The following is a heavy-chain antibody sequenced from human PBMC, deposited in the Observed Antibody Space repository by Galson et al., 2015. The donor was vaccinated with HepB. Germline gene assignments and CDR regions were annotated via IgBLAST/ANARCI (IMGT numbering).Heavy chain of an antibody. CDR2: NFYSGST. D-gene: IGHD5-24*01. J-gene: IGHJ4*02. Sequence: ETLSLTCTVSGGSISSSNYYWGWIRQPPGKGLEWIGSNFYSGSTHYNPSLKGRVTISVETSKNQLSLKVNSVTAADTAFYYCASGRRDGYRYFDYWGQGTLVTVSS. CDR3: ASGRRDGYRYFDY. V-gene: IGHV4-39*01. CDR1: GGSISSSNYY.